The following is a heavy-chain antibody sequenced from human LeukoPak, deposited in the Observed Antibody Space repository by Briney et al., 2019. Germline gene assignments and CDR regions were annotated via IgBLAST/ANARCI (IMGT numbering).Heavy chain of an antibody. CDR1: GFTFSSYV. Sequence: GGSLRLSCAASGFTFSSYVMSWVRQAPGKGLEWVAALSGGGDSTYYVDSVKGRFTTSRDNSENTLYLQMNSLRAEDTAVYYCAKGSSSGRPYYFDYWGQGALVTVSS. D-gene: IGHD6-19*01. CDR3: AKGSSSGRPYYFDY. J-gene: IGHJ4*02. CDR2: LSGGGDST. V-gene: IGHV3-23*01.